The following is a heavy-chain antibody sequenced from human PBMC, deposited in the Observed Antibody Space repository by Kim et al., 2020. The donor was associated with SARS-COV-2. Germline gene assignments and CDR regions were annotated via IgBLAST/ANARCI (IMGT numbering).Heavy chain of an antibody. V-gene: IGHV1-24*01. CDR3: VTLDSSGYYKEYYFDY. D-gene: IGHD3-22*01. CDR2: FDPEDGET. J-gene: IGHJ4*02. Sequence: ASVKVSCKVSGYTLTELSMHWVRQAPGKGLEWMGGFDPEDGETIYAQKFQGRVTMTEDTSTDTAYMDLSSLRSEDTAVYYCVTLDSSGYYKEYYFDYWGQGTRVTVSS. CDR1: GYTLTELS.